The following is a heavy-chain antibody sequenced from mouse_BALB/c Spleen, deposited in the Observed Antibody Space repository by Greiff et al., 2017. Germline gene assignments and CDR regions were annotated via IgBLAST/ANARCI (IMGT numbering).Heavy chain of an antibody. V-gene: IGHV2-9*02. Sequence: VKVVESGPGLVAPSQSLSITCTVSGFSLTSYGVHWVRQPPGKGLEWLGVIWAGGSTNYNSALMSRLSISKDNSKSQVFLKMNSLQTDDTAMYYCARDDYVYYYAMDYWGQGTSVTVSS. CDR3: ARDDYVYYYAMDY. CDR1: GFSLTSYG. CDR2: IWAGGST. J-gene: IGHJ4*01. D-gene: IGHD2-4*01.